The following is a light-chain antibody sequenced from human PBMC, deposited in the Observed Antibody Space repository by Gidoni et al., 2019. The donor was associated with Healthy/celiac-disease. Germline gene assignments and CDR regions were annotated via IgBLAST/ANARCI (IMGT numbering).Light chain of an antibody. CDR1: QSVSSSY. J-gene: IGKJ3*01. CDR3: QQYGSSPFT. V-gene: IGKV3-20*01. CDR2: GAS. Sequence: EIALTQSPGTVSLSPGERATLSCRASQSVSSSYLAWYQQKPGQAPRLLIYGASSRATGIPDRFSGSGYGTDFTLTISRLEPEDFAVYYCQQYGSSPFTFGPGTKVDIK.